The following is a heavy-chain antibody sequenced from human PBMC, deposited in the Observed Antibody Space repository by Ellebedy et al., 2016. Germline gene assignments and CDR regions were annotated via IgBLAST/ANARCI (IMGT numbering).Heavy chain of an antibody. V-gene: IGHV3-23*01. D-gene: IGHD2-2*01. CDR1: GFTFSSYA. Sequence: GGSLRLSXAASGFTFSSYAMSWVRQAPGKGLEWVSAISGSGGSTYYADSVKGRFTISRDNSKNTLYLQMNSLRAEDTAVYYCAKDDLVVPAALPADYWGQGTLVTVSS. J-gene: IGHJ4*02. CDR3: AKDDLVVPAALPADY. CDR2: ISGSGGST.